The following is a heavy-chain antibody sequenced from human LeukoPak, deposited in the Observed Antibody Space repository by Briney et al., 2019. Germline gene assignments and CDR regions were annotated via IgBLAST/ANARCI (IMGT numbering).Heavy chain of an antibody. D-gene: IGHD1-26*01. CDR1: GDSVSSNSAV. J-gene: IGHJ6*02. V-gene: IGHV6-1*01. Sequence: SQTLSLTCAISGDSVSSNSAVWNWIRQSPSRGLEWLGRTYYRSKWLYDYAVSVRGRITINPDTSKNQFSLYLNSLTPEDTAVYYCASGKFRNGMDVWGQGTTVTVSS. CDR3: ASGKFRNGMDV. CDR2: TYYRSKWLY.